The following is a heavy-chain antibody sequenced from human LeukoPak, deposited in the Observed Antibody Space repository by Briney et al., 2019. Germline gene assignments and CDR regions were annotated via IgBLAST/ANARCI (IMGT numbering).Heavy chain of an antibody. CDR2: IYYSGST. CDR1: GGSISSYY. Sequence: PSETQSLTCTVSGGSISSYYWSWIRQPPGKGLEWIGYIYYSGSTNYNPSLKSRVTISVDTSKNQFSLKLSSVTAADTAVYYCAGSITMIVVATAPFDPWGQGTLVTVSS. J-gene: IGHJ5*02. D-gene: IGHD3-22*01. V-gene: IGHV4-59*01. CDR3: AGSITMIVVATAPFDP.